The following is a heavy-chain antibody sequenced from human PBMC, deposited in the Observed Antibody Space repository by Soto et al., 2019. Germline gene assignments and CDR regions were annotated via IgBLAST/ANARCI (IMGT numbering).Heavy chain of an antibody. V-gene: IGHV4-59*01. Sequence: XETLSLTFTVAGGSRSSYYWSWIRQPPGKGLEWIGYIYYSGSTNYNPSLKSRVTISVDTSKNQFSLKLSSVTAADTAVYYCARGYYYGSGSLPYYYGMDVWGQGTLVTVSS. CDR1: GGSRSSYY. D-gene: IGHD3-10*01. J-gene: IGHJ6*02. CDR3: ARGYYYGSGSLPYYYGMDV. CDR2: IYYSGST.